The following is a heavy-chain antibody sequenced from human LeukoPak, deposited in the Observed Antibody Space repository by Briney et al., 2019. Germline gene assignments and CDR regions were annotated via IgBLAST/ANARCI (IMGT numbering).Heavy chain of an antibody. CDR2: IRYDGSNK. D-gene: IGHD5-18*01. CDR1: GFTFSSHG. J-gene: IGHJ4*02. V-gene: IGHV3-30*02. Sequence: GGSLRLSCAASGFTFSSHGMHWVRQAPGKGLEWVAFIRYDGSNKNYADSVKGRFTISRDNSKNTLYLEMNSLRAEDTAVYYCATDANLDSVGDYWGQGTLVTVSS. CDR3: ATDANLDSVGDY.